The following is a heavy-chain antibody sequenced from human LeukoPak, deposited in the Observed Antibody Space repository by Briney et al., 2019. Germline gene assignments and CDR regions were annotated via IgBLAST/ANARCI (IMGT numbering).Heavy chain of an antibody. CDR2: IFYSGST. CDR1: GGSVRLHY. CDR3: ARVPTGGYYYYYMDV. J-gene: IGHJ6*03. V-gene: IGHV4-59*08. Sequence: SETLSLTCTVSGGSVRLHYWTWIRQPPGKGLEWVGNIFYSGSTTYNPSLKSRLIISVDTSKDQFSLKLTSVTAADTAVYYCARVPTGGYYYYYMDVWGKGTTVTVSS. D-gene: IGHD1-14*01.